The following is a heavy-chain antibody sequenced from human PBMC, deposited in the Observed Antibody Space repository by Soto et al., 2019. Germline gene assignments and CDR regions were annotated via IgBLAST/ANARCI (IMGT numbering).Heavy chain of an antibody. CDR2: ISYDGSDK. CDR1: GFAFSNYA. CDR3: ARHKRPNGDNYYWFSMDV. Sequence: GGSLILSCTASGFAFSNYAMHWVRQAPGKGLEWVAVISYDGSDKYNANSVKGRFTISRDNSKNTLYLQMNSLRAEDTAVYYCARHKRPNGDNYYWFSMDVWGQGTTDTV. V-gene: IGHV3-30-3*01. D-gene: IGHD2-21*02. J-gene: IGHJ6*02.